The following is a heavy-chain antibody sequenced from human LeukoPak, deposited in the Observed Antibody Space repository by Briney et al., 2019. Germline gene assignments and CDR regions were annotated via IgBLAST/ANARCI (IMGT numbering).Heavy chain of an antibody. Sequence: ASVKVSCKASGYTFTSYGIGWVRQAPGQGLEWMGWISAYNGNTNYAQKLQGRVTITRDTSTSTAYMELRSLRSDDTAVYYCAVGYYDFWSGQKNDLRPSFDYWGQGTLVTVFS. J-gene: IGHJ4*02. D-gene: IGHD3-3*01. CDR2: ISAYNGNT. CDR1: GYTFTSYG. V-gene: IGHV1-18*01. CDR3: AVGYYDFWSGQKNDLRPSFDY.